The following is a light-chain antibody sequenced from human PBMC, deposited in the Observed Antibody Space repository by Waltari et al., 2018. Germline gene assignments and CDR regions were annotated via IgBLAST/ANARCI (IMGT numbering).Light chain of an antibody. J-gene: IGKJ4*01. CDR1: QSISNW. CDR3: QQYNSYSLLT. V-gene: IGKV1-5*03. Sequence: DIQMTQSPSTLSASVGDRIIITCRASQSISNWLAWYQQKPGKAPKLLIYKAFTLETGVPSRCSGSGSGTGFTLTISSLQPDDFATYYCQQYNSYSLLTFGGGTKVEIE. CDR2: KAF.